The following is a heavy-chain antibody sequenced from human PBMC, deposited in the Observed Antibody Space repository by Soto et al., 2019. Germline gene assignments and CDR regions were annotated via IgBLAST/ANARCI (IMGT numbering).Heavy chain of an antibody. V-gene: IGHV3-23*01. CDR3: AKGHSGTYLGN. Sequence: EVQVLESGGGLVQPGGSLRLSCAASGFTFGTYAMTWVRQAPGKGLEWVSVISGGGGTTYYADSVKGRFAISRDNSKNTLFLQMNSLRAEDTAVYYCAKGHSGTYLGNWGQGTLVTVSS. D-gene: IGHD1-26*01. J-gene: IGHJ4*02. CDR2: ISGGGGTT. CDR1: GFTFGTYA.